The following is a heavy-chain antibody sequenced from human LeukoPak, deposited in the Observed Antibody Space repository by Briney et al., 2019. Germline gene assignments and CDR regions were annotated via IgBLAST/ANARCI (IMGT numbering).Heavy chain of an antibody. Sequence: GGSLRLSCAASGFTFNDFGMHWVRQAPGKGLEWVTFIRHDGSDKYYIDSVKGRFTISRDMSKNTLYLQMTSLRPEDTAVYYCVKDQPVAHYWGPGTLVTVSS. D-gene: IGHD6-19*01. CDR2: IRHDGSDK. CDR1: GFTFNDFG. V-gene: IGHV3-30*02. CDR3: VKDQPVAHY. J-gene: IGHJ4*02.